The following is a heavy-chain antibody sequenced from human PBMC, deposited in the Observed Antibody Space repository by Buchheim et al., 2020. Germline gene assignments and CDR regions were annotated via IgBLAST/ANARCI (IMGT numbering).Heavy chain of an antibody. CDR3: AREPIPRIAVAGYYYYGMDV. J-gene: IGHJ6*02. CDR1: GFTFSDYY. CDR2: ISSSSSYT. Sequence: QVQLVESGGGLVKPGGSLRLSCAASGFTFSDYYMSWIRQAPGKGLEWVSYISSSSSYTNYADSVKGRFTISRDNAKNSLYLQMNSLRAEDTAVYYCAREPIPRIAVAGYYYYGMDVWGQGTT. D-gene: IGHD6-19*01. V-gene: IGHV3-11*06.